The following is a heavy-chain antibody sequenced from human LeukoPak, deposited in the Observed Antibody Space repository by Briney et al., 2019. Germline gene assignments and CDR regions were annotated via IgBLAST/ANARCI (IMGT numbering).Heavy chain of an antibody. CDR2: ISGTNSYI. D-gene: IGHD4/OR15-4a*01. CDR1: GFTFSSYA. CDR3: ARIPNSANFPNWFDP. J-gene: IGHJ5*02. Sequence: GGSLRLSCAASGFTFSSYAMNWVRQAPGKGLEWVSSISGTNSYIYYADSVKGRFTISRDNAKNSLYLQMNSLRAEDTAVYYCARIPNSANFPNWFDPWGQGTLVTVSS. V-gene: IGHV3-21*01.